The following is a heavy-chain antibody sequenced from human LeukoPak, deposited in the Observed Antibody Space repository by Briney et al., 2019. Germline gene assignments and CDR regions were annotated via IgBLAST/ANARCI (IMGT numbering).Heavy chain of an antibody. CDR1: GGSISSNNYY. J-gene: IGHJ5*02. Sequence: SETLSLTCTVSGGSISSNNYYWGWIRQPPGKGLEWIGSFYYSWSTYYNPSLESRVTFSVDTSKNQFSLNLTSVTAADTAVYYCARHALGYCSSSSCTSNWFDPWGQGTLVTVSS. CDR2: FYYSWST. D-gene: IGHD2-2*01. CDR3: ARHALGYCSSSSCTSNWFDP. V-gene: IGHV4-39*01.